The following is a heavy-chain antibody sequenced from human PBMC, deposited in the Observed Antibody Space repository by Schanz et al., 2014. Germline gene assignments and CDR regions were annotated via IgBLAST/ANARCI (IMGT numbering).Heavy chain of an antibody. CDR3: ARDRGHGDLPGAI. CDR1: GGSVSSGGDY. D-gene: IGHD4-17*01. V-gene: IGHV4-31*03. CDR2: ISYSGST. J-gene: IGHJ3*02. Sequence: QVQLQESGPGLVKPSQTLSLTCTVSGGSVSSGGDYWSWIRQHPGKGLEWIGFISYSGSTYYNPSLKSRVTISVDTSKNQFSLNLSSATAADTAVYYCARDRGHGDLPGAIWGQGTMVTVSS.